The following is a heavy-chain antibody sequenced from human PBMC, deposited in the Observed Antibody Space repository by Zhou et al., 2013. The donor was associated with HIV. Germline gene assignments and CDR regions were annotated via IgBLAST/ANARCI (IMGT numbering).Heavy chain of an antibody. CDR1: GYQFVSYG. J-gene: IGHJ4*02. D-gene: IGHD7-27*01. V-gene: IGHV1-8*01. CDR2: MNPNSGNT. Sequence: QVQLEQSGPEMKKPGASVKVSCRVSGYQFVSYGVSWVRQAPGQGLQWMGWMNPNSGNTGYAQKFQGRVTITRNTSINTAYMELSSLRSEDTAVYYCARGPGDRTFDYWGQGNPGHCLL. CDR3: ARGPGDRTFDY.